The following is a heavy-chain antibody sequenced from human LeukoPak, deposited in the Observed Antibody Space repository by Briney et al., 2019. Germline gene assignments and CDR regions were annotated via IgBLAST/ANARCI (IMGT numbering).Heavy chain of an antibody. CDR1: GFTFTTYW. J-gene: IGHJ4*02. D-gene: IGHD6-13*01. CDR2: IKQDGSET. CDR3: ARDSGGRVYNY. Sequence: GGSLRLSCAASGFTFTTYWMTWVRQAPGRGLEWVANIKQDGSETYYVDSVKGRFTISRDNAKNSLYLRMNSLRAEDTAVYYCARDSGGRVYNYWGQGTLVTVSS. V-gene: IGHV3-7*03.